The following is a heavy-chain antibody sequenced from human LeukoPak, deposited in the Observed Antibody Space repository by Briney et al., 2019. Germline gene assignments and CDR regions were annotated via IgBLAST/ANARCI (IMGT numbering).Heavy chain of an antibody. V-gene: IGHV1-69*05. CDR2: IIPIFGTA. J-gene: IGHJ6*03. CDR3: ARAGPAAVYYYMDV. CDR1: GGTFSSYA. Sequence: PEASVKVSCKASGGTFSSYAISWVRQAPGQGLEWMGGIIPIFGTANYAQKFQGRVTITTDESMSTAYMELSSLRSEDTAVYYCARAGPAAVYYYMDVWGKGTTVTVSS. D-gene: IGHD2-2*01.